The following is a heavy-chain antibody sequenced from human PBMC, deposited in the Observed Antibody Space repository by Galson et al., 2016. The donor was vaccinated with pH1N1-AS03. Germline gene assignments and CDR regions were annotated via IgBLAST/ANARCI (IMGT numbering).Heavy chain of an antibody. CDR2: INSKNGDT. CDR1: GYTFSAYY. D-gene: IGHD1-26*01. J-gene: IGHJ2*01. Sequence: SCKASGYTFSAYYMHWVGQAPGQGLEWLGRINSKNGDTDYAPKFRDRLTMTRDTSITTAYLELRSLTSGDTALYYCATPQSLKVGATSAFDLWGRGTLVTVTS. V-gene: IGHV1-2*06. CDR3: ATPQSLKVGATSAFDL.